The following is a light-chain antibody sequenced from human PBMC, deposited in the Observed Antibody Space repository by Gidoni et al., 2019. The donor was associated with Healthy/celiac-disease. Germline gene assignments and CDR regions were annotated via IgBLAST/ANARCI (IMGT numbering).Light chain of an antibody. V-gene: IGKV3-20*01. CDR1: QSVSSSY. J-gene: IGKJ1*01. CDR2: GAS. Sequence: DIALTRPPGTLSLAPGDRATLSCRASQSVSSSYLAWYQQKPGQAPRLLIYGASSRATGIPDRFSGSGSGTDFTLTISRLEPEDFAVYYCQQYGSSPRTFGQGTKVEIK. CDR3: QQYGSSPRT.